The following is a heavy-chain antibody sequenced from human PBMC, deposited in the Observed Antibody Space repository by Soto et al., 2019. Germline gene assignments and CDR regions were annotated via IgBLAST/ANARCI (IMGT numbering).Heavy chain of an antibody. D-gene: IGHD6-13*01. CDR2: IDPEDGET. J-gene: IGHJ4*02. CDR1: GYTFTGYY. Sequence: ASVKVSCKTSGYTFTGYYLHWMRQAPGKGLEWMGCIDPEDGETVYTQKFQGRVTMTEDTSTDTAYMELSSLRPEDTAEYYCARSGFPGIAAYWGQGTLVTVSS. CDR3: ARSGFPGIAAY. V-gene: IGHV1-24*01.